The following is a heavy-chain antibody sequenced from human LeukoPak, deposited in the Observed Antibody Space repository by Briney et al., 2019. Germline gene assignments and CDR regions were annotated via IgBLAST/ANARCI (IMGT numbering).Heavy chain of an antibody. CDR2: INPNSGDT. D-gene: IGHD2-15*01. J-gene: IGHJ5*02. CDR3: ARDNSGGSTWWFDP. CDR1: GYTFTGYY. Sequence: ASVKVSCKASGYTFTGYYMHWVRQAPGQGLEWMGWINPNSGDTNYAQKFQGRVTMTRDTSTSTVYMELSSLRSEDTAVYYCARDNSGGSTWWFDPWGQGTLVTVSS. V-gene: IGHV1-2*02.